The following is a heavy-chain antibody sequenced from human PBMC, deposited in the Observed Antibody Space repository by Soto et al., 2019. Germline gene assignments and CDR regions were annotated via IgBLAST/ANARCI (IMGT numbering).Heavy chain of an antibody. V-gene: IGHV2-5*02. CDR2: IYWDDDK. D-gene: IGHD3-10*01. Sequence: QITLKESGPTLVKPTQTLTLTCTFSGFSLSTSGVGVGWIRQPPGKALEWLALIYWDDDKRYSPSLKSRLTITQDTSKHQVVLTMTNMDPVDTSTYYCAHIGLYGSGTEHNWFDPWGQGTLVTVSS. J-gene: IGHJ5*02. CDR1: GFSLSTSGVG. CDR3: AHIGLYGSGTEHNWFDP.